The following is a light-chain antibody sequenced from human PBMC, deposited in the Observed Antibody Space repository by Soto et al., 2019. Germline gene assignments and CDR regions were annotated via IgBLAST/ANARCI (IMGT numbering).Light chain of an antibody. V-gene: IGLV1-40*01. CDR3: QSYASSLSGSRG. CDR1: SSNIGAGYD. CDR2: GNS. Sequence: QSFLTQLPSVSGAPGQRVTISCTGSSSNIGAGYDVHWYQQLPGTAPKLLIYGNSNRPSGVPDRFSCANSGTSASLAITGLQAEDEADYYCQSYASSLSGSRGFGTGTKVTVL. J-gene: IGLJ1*01.